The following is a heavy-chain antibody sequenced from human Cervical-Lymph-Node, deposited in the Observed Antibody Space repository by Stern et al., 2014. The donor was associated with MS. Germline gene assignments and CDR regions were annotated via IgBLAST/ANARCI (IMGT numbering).Heavy chain of an antibody. V-gene: IGHV7-4-1*02. CDR2: INTKAGNP. J-gene: IGHJ4*02. CDR3: ATWGAGSSPPLFY. D-gene: IGHD6-6*01. CDR1: GYNLTTYA. Sequence: VQLLESGSELKKPGASVKVSCKASGYNLTTYAINWVRQAPGHELEWIGWINTKAGNPTFAQGFTGRFVFYLDTSINTAYLQISSLKAEDSAVYYCATWGAGSSPPLFYWGQGTLVTVSS.